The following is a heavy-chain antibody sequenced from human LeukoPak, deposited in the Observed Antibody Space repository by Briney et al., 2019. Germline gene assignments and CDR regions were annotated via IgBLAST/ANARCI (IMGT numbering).Heavy chain of an antibody. V-gene: IGHV3-7*01. CDR3: ARDLTGYSGSYSDY. J-gene: IGHJ4*02. Sequence: PGGSLILSCAASGFTFSSYWMSGVRQAPGKGLEGVANIKQDGSEKYYVDSVKGRFTISRDNAKNSLYLQMNSLRAEDTAVYYCARDLTGYSGSYSDYWGQGTLVTVSS. CDR2: IKQDGSEK. CDR1: GFTFSSYW. D-gene: IGHD1-26*01.